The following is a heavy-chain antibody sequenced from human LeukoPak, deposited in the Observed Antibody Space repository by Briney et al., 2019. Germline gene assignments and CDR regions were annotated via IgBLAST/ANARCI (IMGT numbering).Heavy chain of an antibody. CDR2: INPNSGDT. V-gene: IGHV1-2*02. J-gene: IGHJ4*02. CDR3: ARGLLTGIPFDY. D-gene: IGHD7-27*01. Sequence: ASVKVSCKAFGYTFTGYYMHWVRQAPGQGLEWLGWINPNSGDTNYAQKFQARVTMTRDTSISTAYMELSRLRSDDTAVYYCARGLLTGIPFDYWGQGTLVTVSS. CDR1: GYTFTGYY.